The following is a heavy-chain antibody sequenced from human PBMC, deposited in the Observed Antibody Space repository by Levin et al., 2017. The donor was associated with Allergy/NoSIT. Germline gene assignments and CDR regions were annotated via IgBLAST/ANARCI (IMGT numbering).Heavy chain of an antibody. J-gene: IGHJ4*02. D-gene: IGHD3-10*01. CDR3: ARHYYGSGSDFNRYYFDY. V-gene: IGHV4-39*01. CDR2: IYYSGST. Sequence: SQTLSLTCTVSGGSISSSSYYWGWIRQPPGKGLEWIGSIYYSGSTYYNPSLKSRVTISVDTSKNQFSLKLSSVTAADTAVYYCARHYYGSGSDFNRYYFDYWGQGTLVTVSS. CDR1: GGSISSSSYY.